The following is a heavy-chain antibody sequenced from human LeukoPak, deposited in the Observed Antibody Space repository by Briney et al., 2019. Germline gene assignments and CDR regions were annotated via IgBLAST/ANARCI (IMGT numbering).Heavy chain of an antibody. CDR3: ARRTYYYDSSGYYSMGMYYFDY. J-gene: IGHJ4*02. V-gene: IGHV4-39*01. D-gene: IGHD3-22*01. CDR1: GGSISSSSYY. Sequence: SETLSLTCTVSGGSISSSSYYWGWIRQPPGKGLEWIGSIYYSGSTYYNPSLKSRVTISVDTSKNQFSLKLSSVTAADTAVYYCARRTYYYDSSGYYSMGMYYFDYWGQGTLVTVSS. CDR2: IYYSGST.